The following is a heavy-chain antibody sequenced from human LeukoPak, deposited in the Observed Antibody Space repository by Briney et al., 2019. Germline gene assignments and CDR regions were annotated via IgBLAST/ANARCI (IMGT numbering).Heavy chain of an antibody. D-gene: IGHD3-10*01. J-gene: IGHJ4*02. Sequence: GGSLKLSCAASGFTFSSYGMHWVRQAPGKGLEWVAVIWYDGSNKYYTDSVKGRFTISRDNAKKSLYLQMNSLRAEDTAVYYCARQRFGQYFDYWGQGTLVTVSS. CDR3: ARQRFGQYFDY. V-gene: IGHV3-33*01. CDR2: IWYDGSNK. CDR1: GFTFSSYG.